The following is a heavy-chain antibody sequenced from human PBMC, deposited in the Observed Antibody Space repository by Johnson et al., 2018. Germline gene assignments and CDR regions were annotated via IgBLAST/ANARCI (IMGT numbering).Heavy chain of an antibody. Sequence: QVQLVQSGGGLVKPGGSLRLSCAASGFTFSDYFMSWIRQAPGKGLEWVSYITSSANTMYYADSVRGRFTNSRDNAKNSLYLQMNSLRAEDTAVYYCARPLMMNARDAFDIWGQGTIVTVSS. CDR3: ARPLMMNARDAFDI. CDR1: GFTFSDYF. J-gene: IGHJ3*02. D-gene: IGHD2-8*01. V-gene: IGHV3-11*01. CDR2: ITSSANTM.